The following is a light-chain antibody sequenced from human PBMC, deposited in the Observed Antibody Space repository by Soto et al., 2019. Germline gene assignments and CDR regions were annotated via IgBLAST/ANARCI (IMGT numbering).Light chain of an antibody. CDR1: QSISTY. CDR2: AAS. V-gene: IGKV1-39*01. CDR3: QQSHTIPYT. J-gene: IGKJ2*01. Sequence: DIQMTQSPSSLPASVGDRVTLTCRASQSISTYLNWYQQKPGKAPKLVIYAASSLQSGVPSRLSGSGSGTDFTLTISSLQPEDFATYYCQQSHTIPYTFGQGTKLEIK.